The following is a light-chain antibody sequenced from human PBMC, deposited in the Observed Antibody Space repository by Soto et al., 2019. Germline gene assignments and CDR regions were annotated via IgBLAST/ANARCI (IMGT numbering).Light chain of an antibody. CDR3: SSYRDTSKLV. CDR1: SSDVGGYDY. Sequence: QSALTQPASVSASPGQSITISCSGSSSDVGGYDYVSWYHQHPGKAPKLVIYEVNNRPSGVSDRFSGSKSGNTASLTISGVQADDEADYYCSSYRDTSKLVFGPGTKLTVL. V-gene: IGLV2-14*01. J-gene: IGLJ1*01. CDR2: EVN.